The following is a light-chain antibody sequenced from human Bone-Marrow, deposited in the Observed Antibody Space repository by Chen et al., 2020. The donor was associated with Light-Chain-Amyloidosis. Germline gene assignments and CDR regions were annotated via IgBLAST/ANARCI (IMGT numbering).Light chain of an antibody. CDR2: GQN. Sequence: SSELTQVPSVYVTLEQSVRITCQGDSLRSYFANWYQQKPGQAPIIVIYGQNNRPSGIPDRFSGSISGNTASLTITGAQAEDEADYYCNSRDIIGNHVVFGGGTKLTVL. CDR3: NSRDIIGNHVV. CDR1: SLRSYF. V-gene: IGLV3-19*01. J-gene: IGLJ2*01.